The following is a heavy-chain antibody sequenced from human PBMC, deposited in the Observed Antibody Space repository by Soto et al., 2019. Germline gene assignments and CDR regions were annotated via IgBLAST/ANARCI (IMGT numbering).Heavy chain of an antibody. CDR3: ARDPYYYDSSGYYPFYYYYGMDV. CDR1: GFTFSSYW. J-gene: IGHJ6*02. D-gene: IGHD3-22*01. CDR2: IKQDGSEK. Sequence: QAGGSLRLSCAASGFTFSSYWMSWVRQAPGKGLEWVANIKQDGSEKYYVDSVKGRFTISRDNAKNSLYLQMNSLRAEDTAVYYCARDPYYYDSSGYYPFYYYYGMDVWGQGTTVTVSS. V-gene: IGHV3-7*03.